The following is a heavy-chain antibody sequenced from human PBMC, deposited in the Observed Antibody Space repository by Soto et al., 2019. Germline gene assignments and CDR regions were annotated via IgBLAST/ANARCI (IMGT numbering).Heavy chain of an antibody. CDR1: GYSFTSYW. CDR3: ARHTYYYDSSGYRWYYYYYGMDV. J-gene: IGHJ6*02. Sequence: GESLKISCKGSGYSFTSYWIGWVRQMSGKGLEWMGIIYPGDSDTRYSPSFQGQVTISADKSISTAYLQWSSLKASDTAMYYCARHTYYYDSSGYRWYYYYYGMDVWGQGTTVTVSS. V-gene: IGHV5-51*01. D-gene: IGHD3-22*01. CDR2: IYPGDSDT.